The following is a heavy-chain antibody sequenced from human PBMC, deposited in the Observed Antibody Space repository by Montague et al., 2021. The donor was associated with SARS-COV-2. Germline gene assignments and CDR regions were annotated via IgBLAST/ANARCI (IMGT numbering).Heavy chain of an antibody. D-gene: IGHD4-23*01. Sequence: SETLSLICAVSGDSIMTTDCWSWVRQPPGKGLEWIGEIYQGASTNYNPSLKSRVTMSVDRSKNQVSLELCSVTAADTALYYCVRAGGFHNRPPVWGQGALVIVSS. CDR2: IYQGAST. CDR1: GDSIMTTDC. CDR3: VRAGGFHNRPPV. J-gene: IGHJ4*02. V-gene: IGHV4-4*02.